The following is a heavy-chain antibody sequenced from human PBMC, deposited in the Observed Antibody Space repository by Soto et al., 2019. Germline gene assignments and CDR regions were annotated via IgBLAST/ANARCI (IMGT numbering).Heavy chain of an antibody. CDR3: ARETYSSSWYGN. D-gene: IGHD6-13*01. V-gene: IGHV3-74*01. J-gene: IGHJ4*02. Sequence: PGGSLRLSCAASGFTLSSYWMHWVRQAPGKGLVWVSRINSDGSSTSYADSVKGRFTISRDNAKNTLYLQMNSLRAEDTAVYYCARETYSSSWYGNWGQGTLVTVFS. CDR2: INSDGSST. CDR1: GFTLSSYW.